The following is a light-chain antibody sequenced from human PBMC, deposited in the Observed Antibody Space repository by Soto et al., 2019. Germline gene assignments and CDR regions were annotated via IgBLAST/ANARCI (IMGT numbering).Light chain of an antibody. J-gene: IGKJ2*01. CDR3: QQYESTPPT. CDR1: QSVLYSSNNKNY. Sequence: DIVMTQSPDSLAVSLGERATINCKSSQSVLYSSNNKNYLAWYQQRPGQPPKLLIYWASTRESGVPDRFSGSESGTDFTLTITSLQAEDVAVYYGQQYESTPPTFGQGTKLEIK. CDR2: WAS. V-gene: IGKV4-1*01.